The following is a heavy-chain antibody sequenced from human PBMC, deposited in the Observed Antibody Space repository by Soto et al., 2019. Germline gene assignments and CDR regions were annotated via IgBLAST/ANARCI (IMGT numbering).Heavy chain of an antibody. D-gene: IGHD3-22*01. J-gene: IGHJ4*02. CDR2: IDWDDDK. Sequence: SGPTLVNPTQTLTLTCTFSGFSLSTSGMCVNWIRQPPGKALEWLALIDWDDDKYYSTSLKTRLTISKDTSKNQVVLTMTNMDPVDTATYYCARIRLHYDSSGYYDYWGQGTLVTVSS. V-gene: IGHV2-70*01. CDR3: ARIRLHYDSSGYYDY. CDR1: GFSLSTSGMC.